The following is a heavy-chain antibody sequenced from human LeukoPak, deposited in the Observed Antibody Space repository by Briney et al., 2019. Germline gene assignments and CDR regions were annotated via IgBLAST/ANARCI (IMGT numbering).Heavy chain of an antibody. D-gene: IGHD3-10*01. J-gene: IGHJ4*02. Sequence: GRCQRLSCAASGFTVSSKYMRGVRGAGGKGREWVSVIYSGGNTVYADSVKGRFTISRNNSKNTLYIQMNSLRADNTAVYYCTKLKGWYGEGYFDYWGQGTLVTVSS. CDR2: IYSGGNT. CDR1: GFTVSSKY. V-gene: IGHV3-53*01. CDR3: TKLKGWYGEGYFDY.